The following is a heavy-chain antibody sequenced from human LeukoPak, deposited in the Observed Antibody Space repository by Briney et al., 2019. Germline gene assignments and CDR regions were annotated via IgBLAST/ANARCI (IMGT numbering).Heavy chain of an antibody. CDR2: IYYSGST. CDR3: ARRGRITMMFDP. V-gene: IGHV4-39*01. J-gene: IGHJ5*02. D-gene: IGHD3-22*01. Sequence: SETLSLTCTVSGGSISISNYYWGWIRQPPGKGLEWIGSIYYSGSTYYNPSLKSRVTISVDTSKNQFSLKLSSVTAADTAVYYCARRGRITMMFDPWGQGTLVTVSS. CDR1: GGSISISNYY.